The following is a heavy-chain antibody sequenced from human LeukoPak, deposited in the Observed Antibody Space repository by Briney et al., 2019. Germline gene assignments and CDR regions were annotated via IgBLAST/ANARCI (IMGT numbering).Heavy chain of an antibody. CDR3: ARHFAYSSSSYFDY. CDR2: VYYTGST. J-gene: IGHJ4*02. V-gene: IGHV4-59*08. CDR1: GCSVSSYY. D-gene: IGHD6-6*01. Sequence: SETLSLTCSVSGCSVSSYYWSWIRQPPGKGLEWIGYVYYTGSTNYNPSLKSRVTMLEDKSKNQFSLRLSSVTVADTAVYYCARHFAYSSSSYFDYWGQGSLVTVSS.